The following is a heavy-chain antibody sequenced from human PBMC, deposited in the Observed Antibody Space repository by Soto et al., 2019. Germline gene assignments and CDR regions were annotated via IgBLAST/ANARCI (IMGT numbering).Heavy chain of an antibody. J-gene: IGHJ6*02. D-gene: IGHD6-13*01. CDR1: GGSFSGYY. CDR2: INHSGST. CDR3: ASLSGAAAGGYYGMDV. V-gene: IGHV4-34*01. Sequence: SETLSLTCAVYGGSFSGYYWSWIRQPPGKGLEWIGEINHSGSTNYNPSLKSRVTISVDTSKNQFSLKLSSVTAADTAVYYCASLSGAAAGGYYGMDVWGQGTTVTVSS.